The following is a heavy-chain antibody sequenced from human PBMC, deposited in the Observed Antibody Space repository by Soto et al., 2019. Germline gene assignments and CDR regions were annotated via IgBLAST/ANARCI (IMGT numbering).Heavy chain of an antibody. CDR2: ISGSGGST. D-gene: IGHD3-22*01. CDR3: AKAYYYDSTGYFQYGY. J-gene: IGHJ4*02. CDR1: GFTFSSYA. V-gene: IGHV3-23*01. Sequence: PGGSLRLSCAASGFTFSSYAMSWVRQAPGKGLEWVSAISGSGGSTYYADSVKGRFTISRDNSKNTLYLQMNSLRAEDTAVYYCAKAYYYDSTGYFQYGYWGQGTLVTVSS.